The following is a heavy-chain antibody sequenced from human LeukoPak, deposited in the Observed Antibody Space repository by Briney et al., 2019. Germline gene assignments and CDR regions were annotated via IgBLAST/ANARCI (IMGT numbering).Heavy chain of an antibody. V-gene: IGHV4-34*01. Sequence: SETLSLTCAVSGGTFSGYYRTWIRQPPGKGLEWIGDINHRGSTNYNPSLKSRVTISGDTCKKQLSLKLTSVTASDTAVYYCASPRMGSGSWYGMDVWGRGTTVTVSS. J-gene: IGHJ6*04. CDR1: GGTFSGYY. CDR3: ASPRMGSGSWYGMDV. D-gene: IGHD6-13*01. CDR2: INHRGST.